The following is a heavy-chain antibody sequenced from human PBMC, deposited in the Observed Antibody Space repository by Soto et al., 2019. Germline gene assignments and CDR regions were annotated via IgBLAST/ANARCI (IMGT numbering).Heavy chain of an antibody. J-gene: IGHJ5*02. CDR3: ATGLPVGANPLGWFDP. Sequence: GASVKVSCKASGYTFTGYYMHWVRQAPGQGLEWMGWINPNSGGTNYAQKLQGRVTMTTDTSTSTAYMELRSLRSDDTAVYYCATGLPVGANPLGWFDPWGQGTLVTVSS. D-gene: IGHD1-26*01. V-gene: IGHV1-2*02. CDR2: INPNSGGT. CDR1: GYTFTGYY.